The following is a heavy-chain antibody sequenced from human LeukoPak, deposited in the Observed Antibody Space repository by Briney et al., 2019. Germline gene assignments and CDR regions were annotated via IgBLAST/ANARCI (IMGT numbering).Heavy chain of an antibody. J-gene: IGHJ5*02. CDR1: GFTFSSYW. CDR2: IKQDGSGK. V-gene: IGHV3-7*01. CDR3: ARRMGVPNNWFDP. Sequence: GGSLRLSCAASGFTFSSYWMSWVRQAPGKGLEWVANIKQDGSGKYYVDSVKGRFTISRDNAKNSLYLQMNSLRAEDTAVYYCARRMGVPNNWFDPWGQETLVTVSS. D-gene: IGHD2-2*01.